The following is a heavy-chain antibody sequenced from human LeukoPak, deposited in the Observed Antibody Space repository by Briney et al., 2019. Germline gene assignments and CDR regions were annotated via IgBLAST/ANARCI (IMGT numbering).Heavy chain of an antibody. CDR1: GYSFTSDW. CDR3: ARLDSSGWFGGSYLDY. J-gene: IGHJ4*02. CDR2: IYPGDSDT. D-gene: IGHD6-19*01. Sequence: GESLKISCKGSGYSFTSDWIAWLRQMPGKGLEWMGIIYPGDSDTRYSPSFQGQVTISADKSISTAYLQWSSLKASDTAMYYCARLDSSGWFGGSYLDYWGQGTLVTVSS. V-gene: IGHV5-51*01.